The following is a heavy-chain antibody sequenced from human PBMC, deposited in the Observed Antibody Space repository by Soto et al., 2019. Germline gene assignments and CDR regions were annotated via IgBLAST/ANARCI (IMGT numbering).Heavy chain of an antibody. CDR1: GFTFSSHG. CDR3: ARGPVPWGGSLRYYFDY. CDR2: ISYEGSNK. V-gene: IGHV3-30*03. J-gene: IGHJ4*02. Sequence: VGSLRLSCAASGFTFSSHGMHWVRQAPGKGLEWVAVISYEGSNKYYADSVKGRFTISRDNSKNTLYLQMNILRAEDTAVYYCARGPVPWGGSLRYYFDYWGQGTLVTVSS. D-gene: IGHD1-26*01.